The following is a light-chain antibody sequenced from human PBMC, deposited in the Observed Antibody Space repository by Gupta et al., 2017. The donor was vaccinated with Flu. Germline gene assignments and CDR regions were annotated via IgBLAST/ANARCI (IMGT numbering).Light chain of an antibody. J-gene: IGKJ5*01. Sequence: MLITQSPATLSVSPGERATHSCRVSQSVGTNFAWYQQKPGQAPRLLIYGGSTRATGIPARFSGGGSETEFTLTISSLQSEDFAVYYCQQYDEWPDTFGQGTRLEIK. V-gene: IGKV3-15*01. CDR1: QSVGTN. CDR2: GGS. CDR3: QQYDEWPDT.